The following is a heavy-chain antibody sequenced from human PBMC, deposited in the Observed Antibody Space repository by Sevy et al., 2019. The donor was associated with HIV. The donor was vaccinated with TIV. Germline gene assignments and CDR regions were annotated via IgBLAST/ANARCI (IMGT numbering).Heavy chain of an antibody. CDR3: ARDKDDGELDY. Sequence: GGSLRLSCAASGFTFSSYAMHWVRQAPGKGLEWVVVISYDGSNKYYADSVKGRFTISRDNSKNTLYLQMNSLRAEDTAVYYCARDKDDGELDYWGQGTLVTVSS. V-gene: IGHV3-30-3*01. D-gene: IGHD7-27*01. J-gene: IGHJ4*02. CDR1: GFTFSSYA. CDR2: ISYDGSNK.